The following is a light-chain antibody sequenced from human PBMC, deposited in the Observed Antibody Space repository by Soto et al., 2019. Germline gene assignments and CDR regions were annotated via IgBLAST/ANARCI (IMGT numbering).Light chain of an antibody. V-gene: IGLV1-40*01. CDR1: SSNIGAGYD. CDR3: QSYDSSLSGV. CDR2: GNS. Sequence: QSVLTQPPSLSGAPGQRVTISCTGSSSNIGAGYDVHWYQQFPGTAPKHLIYGNSNRPSGVPDRFSGSKSGTSASLAITGRQAEDEADYYCQSYDSSLSGVFGSGTKLTVL. J-gene: IGLJ1*01.